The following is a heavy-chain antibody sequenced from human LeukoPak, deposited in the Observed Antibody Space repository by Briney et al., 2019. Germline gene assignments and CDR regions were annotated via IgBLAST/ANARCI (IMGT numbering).Heavy chain of an antibody. J-gene: IGHJ6*02. CDR1: GGSISGYY. D-gene: IGHD3-10*01. V-gene: IGHV4-59*01. CDR3: ARSGSGSGSYYNSAYYYYGMDV. Sequence: SETLSLTCTVSGGSISGYYWSWIRQPPGKGLEWIGYMYYSGSTNYNPYLKSRVTISVDMSQNQFSLKLSSVTAADTAVYYCARSGSGSGSYYNSAYYYYGMDVWGQGTTVTVSS. CDR2: MYYSGST.